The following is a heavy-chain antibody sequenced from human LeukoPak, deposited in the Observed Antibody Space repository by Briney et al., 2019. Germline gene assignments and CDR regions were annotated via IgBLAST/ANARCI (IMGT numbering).Heavy chain of an antibody. V-gene: IGHV1-2*02. CDR3: ARVGRGYSYGEPYP. D-gene: IGHD5-18*01. CDR1: GYTFTGYY. CDR2: INPNSGGT. Sequence: ASVKVSCKASGYTFTGYYMHWVRQAPGQGLEWMGWINPNSGGTNYAQKFQGRVTMTRDTSISTAYMELSRLRSDDTAVYHCARVGRGYSYGEPYPWGQGTLVTVSS. J-gene: IGHJ5*02.